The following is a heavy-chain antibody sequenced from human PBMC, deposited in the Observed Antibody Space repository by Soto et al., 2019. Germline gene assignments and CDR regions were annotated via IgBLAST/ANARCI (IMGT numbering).Heavy chain of an antibody. J-gene: IGHJ4*02. CDR3: ARDKDIVVVPAAMPFDY. V-gene: IGHV1-18*01. D-gene: IGHD2-2*01. CDR2: ISAYNGNT. CDR1: GYTFTSYG. Sequence: ASVKGSCKASGYTFTSYGISWVRQAPGQGLEWMGWISAYNGNTNYAQKLQGRVTMTTDTSTSTAYMELRSLRSDDTAVYYCARDKDIVVVPAAMPFDYWGQGTLVTVSS.